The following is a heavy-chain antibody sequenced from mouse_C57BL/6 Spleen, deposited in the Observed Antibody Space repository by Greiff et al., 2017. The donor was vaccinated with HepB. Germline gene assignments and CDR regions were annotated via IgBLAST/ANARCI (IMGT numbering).Heavy chain of an antibody. V-gene: IGHV5-4*01. J-gene: IGHJ1*03. CDR3: ARDLITTVVATNFDV. CDR2: ISDGGSYT. D-gene: IGHD1-1*01. CDR1: GFTFSSYA. Sequence: EVHLVESGGGLVKPGGSLKLSCAASGFTFSSYAMSWVRQTPEKRLEWVATISDGGSYTYYPDNVKGRFTISRDNAKNNLYLQMSHLKSEDTAMYYCARDLITTVVATNFDVWGTGTTVTVSS.